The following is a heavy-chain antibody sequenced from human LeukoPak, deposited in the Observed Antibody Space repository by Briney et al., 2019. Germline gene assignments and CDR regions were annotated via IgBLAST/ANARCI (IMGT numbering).Heavy chain of an antibody. CDR1: GGSFSGYY. V-gene: IGHV4-34*01. D-gene: IGHD6-13*01. J-gene: IGHJ4*02. CDR3: ARVRSPDY. Sequence: SETLSLTCAVYGGSFSGYYWSWTRQPPGKGLEWIGEINHSGSTNYNPSLKSRVTISVDTSKNQFSLKLSSVTAADTAVYYCARVRSPDYWGQGTLVTVSS. CDR2: INHSGST.